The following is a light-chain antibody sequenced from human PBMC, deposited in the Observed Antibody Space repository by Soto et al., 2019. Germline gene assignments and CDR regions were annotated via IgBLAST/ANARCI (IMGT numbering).Light chain of an antibody. Sequence: DIQMTQSPSTLSASVGDRVTITCRASQIIGSSLAWYQQTPGRAPKLLIYDASTFHTGVPSRFSGSESGTEFTLTISSLQPDDSATYYCQQYYSYSYTFGQGTKVDLK. CDR2: DAS. J-gene: IGKJ2*01. CDR3: QQYYSYSYT. V-gene: IGKV1-5*01. CDR1: QIIGSS.